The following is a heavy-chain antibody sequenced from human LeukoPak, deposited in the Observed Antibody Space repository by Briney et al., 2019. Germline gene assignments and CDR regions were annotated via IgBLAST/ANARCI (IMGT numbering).Heavy chain of an antibody. V-gene: IGHV3-48*02. CDR2: ISSSSSTI. Sequence: GGSLRLSCAASGFTFSSYSMNWVRQAPGKGLEWVSYISSSSSTIYYADSVKGRFTVSRDNSRDTLYMQMNSLRDEDTALYFCARVATLHSFYMDVWGKGTTVTISS. CDR1: GFTFSSYS. D-gene: IGHD5-24*01. J-gene: IGHJ6*03. CDR3: ARVATLHSFYMDV.